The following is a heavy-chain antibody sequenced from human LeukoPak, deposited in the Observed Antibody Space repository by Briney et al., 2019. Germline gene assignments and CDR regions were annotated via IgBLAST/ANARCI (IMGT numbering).Heavy chain of an antibody. CDR3: VRDQYDTWSRRGNFDS. J-gene: IGHJ4*02. CDR1: GFTFSSYA. Sequence: GGSLRLSCAASGFTFSSYAMSWVRQAPGKGLEWVANIKLDGSEKNYVDSVKGRFTISRDNTKNSLYLQMNSLRAEDTAVFYCVRDQYDTWSRRGNFDSWGQGTLVIVSS. D-gene: IGHD3-3*01. CDR2: IKLDGSEK. V-gene: IGHV3-7*03.